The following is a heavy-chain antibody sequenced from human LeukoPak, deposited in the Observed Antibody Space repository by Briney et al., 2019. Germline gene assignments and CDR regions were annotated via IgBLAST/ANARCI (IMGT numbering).Heavy chain of an antibody. J-gene: IGHJ5*02. CDR3: AREDSGSYSSFDP. CDR2: INPNSGGT. V-gene: IGHV1-2*02. Sequence: GASVKVSCKASGYTFTGYYMHWVRQAPGQGLEWMGWINPNSGGTNYAQKFQGRVTMTRDTSISTAYMELGRLRSDDTAVYYCAREDSGSYSSFDPWGQGTLVTVSS. CDR1: GYTFTGYY. D-gene: IGHD1-26*01.